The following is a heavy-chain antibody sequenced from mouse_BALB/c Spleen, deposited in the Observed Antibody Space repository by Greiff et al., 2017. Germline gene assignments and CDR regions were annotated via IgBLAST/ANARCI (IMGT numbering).Heavy chain of an antibody. CDR2: ISDGGSYT. V-gene: IGHV5-4*02. D-gene: IGHD1-1*01. J-gene: IGHJ3*01. CDR3: ARDRDYGSSYPFAY. Sequence: EVQLQESGGGLVKPGGSLKLSCAASGFTFSDYYMYWVRQTPEKRLEWVATISDGGSYTYYPDSVKGRFTISRDNAKNNLYLQMSSLKSEDTAMYYCARDRDYGSSYPFAYWGQGTLVTVSA. CDR1: GFTFSDYY.